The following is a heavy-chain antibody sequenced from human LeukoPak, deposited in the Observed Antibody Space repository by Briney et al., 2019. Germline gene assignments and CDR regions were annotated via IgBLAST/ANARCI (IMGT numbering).Heavy chain of an antibody. Sequence: SQTLSLTCAISGDSVSSNSAAWNWIRQSPSRGLEWLGRTYYRSKWYNDYAVSVKSRITINPDTSKNQFSLQLNSVTPEDTAVYYCARDHEMAVYYYYYGMDVWGQGTTVTVSS. CDR2: TYYRSKWYN. V-gene: IGHV6-1*01. D-gene: IGHD5-24*01. CDR3: ARDHEMAVYYYYYGMDV. CDR1: GDSVSSNSAA. J-gene: IGHJ6*02.